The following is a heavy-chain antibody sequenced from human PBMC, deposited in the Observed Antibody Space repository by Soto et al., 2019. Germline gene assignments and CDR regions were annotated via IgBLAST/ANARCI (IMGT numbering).Heavy chain of an antibody. CDR3: ARVGVDTTMVTSPYYYYYGMDV. V-gene: IGHV1-69*13. CDR1: GGTFSSYA. Sequence: SVKVSCKASGGTFSSYAISWVRQAPGQGLEWMGGIIPIFGTANYAQKFQGRVTITADESTSTAYMELSSLRSEDTAVYYCARVGVDTTMVTSPYYYYYGMDVWGQGTTVTVSS. J-gene: IGHJ6*02. D-gene: IGHD5-18*01. CDR2: IIPIFGTA.